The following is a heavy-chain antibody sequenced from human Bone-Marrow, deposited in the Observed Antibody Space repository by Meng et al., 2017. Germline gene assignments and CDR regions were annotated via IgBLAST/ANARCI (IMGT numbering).Heavy chain of an antibody. CDR3: ATGETRYWFDP. D-gene: IGHD1-26*01. J-gene: IGHJ5*02. CDR2: MYSGGDT. Sequence: EVLRVETGGGLIQPGGSLRLSCAASGFTVSSKYMSWVRQSPGKGLEWVSVMYSGGDTHYTDSVKGRFTISKDNSKNTLYLQMNNLRAEDTAVYYCATGETRYWFDPWGQGTLVTVSS. CDR1: GFTVSSKY. V-gene: IGHV3-53*02.